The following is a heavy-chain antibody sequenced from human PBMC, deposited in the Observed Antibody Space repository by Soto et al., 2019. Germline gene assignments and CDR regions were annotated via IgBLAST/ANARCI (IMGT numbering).Heavy chain of an antibody. V-gene: IGHV3-49*03. Sequence: PGGSLRLSCTVSGFTFGDYAMSWFRQAPGKGLEWISFIRSRSYGGSTDYAASVKGRFTISRDDSKGVAYLQMHSLKTEDTAMYYCARDDGGPPDAFDIWGHGTMVTVSS. J-gene: IGHJ3*02. CDR2: IRSRSYGGST. CDR1: GFTFGDYA. CDR3: ARDDGGPPDAFDI. D-gene: IGHD3-16*01.